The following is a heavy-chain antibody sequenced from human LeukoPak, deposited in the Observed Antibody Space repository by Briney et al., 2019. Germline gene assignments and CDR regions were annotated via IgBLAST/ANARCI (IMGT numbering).Heavy chain of an antibody. CDR1: GHTFTTHG. CDR3: ARDEYFDL. V-gene: IGHV1-18*01. Sequence: ASVKVSCKASGHTFTTHGIAWVRQAPGQGLEWMGWISAHNGNTNYAQSLQGRVTMTTDTSTNTAYMELRSLRSDDTAVYYCARDEYFDLWGRGTLVTVSS. CDR2: ISAHNGNT. J-gene: IGHJ2*01.